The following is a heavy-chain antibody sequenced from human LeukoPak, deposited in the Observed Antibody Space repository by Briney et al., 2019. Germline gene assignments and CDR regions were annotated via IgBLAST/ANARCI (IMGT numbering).Heavy chain of an antibody. D-gene: IGHD3-9*01. CDR1: GGTFSSYA. Sequence: ASVKVSCKASGGTFSSYAISWVRQPPEQGLEWMGWTSAYIGKTNYTKNLQGTATMPTDPPTSTAYMELRSLRSDDTAVYDCARAVLRYFDWSSQFYYRDVWGKGTTVTVSS. CDR2: TSAYIGKT. J-gene: IGHJ6*03. V-gene: IGHV1-18*01. CDR3: ARAVLRYFDWSSQFYYRDV.